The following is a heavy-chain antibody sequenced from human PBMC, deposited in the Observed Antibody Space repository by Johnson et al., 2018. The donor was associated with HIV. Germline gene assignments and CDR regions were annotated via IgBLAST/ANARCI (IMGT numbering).Heavy chain of an antibody. J-gene: IGHJ3*02. CDR1: GFPFSDYY. CDR2: TSSSVRII. V-gene: IGHV3-11*01. Sequence: QVQLVESRGGLVMPGGSLRLSCAASGFPFSDYYMTLIRQAPGKGLESISYTSSSVRIIYYADSVMGRFTMSRDNAKNSLYLQMNSLTVEDTALYYCAKDRALGWELIGAFDIWGQGTMVTVSS. D-gene: IGHD1-26*01. CDR3: AKDRALGWELIGAFDI.